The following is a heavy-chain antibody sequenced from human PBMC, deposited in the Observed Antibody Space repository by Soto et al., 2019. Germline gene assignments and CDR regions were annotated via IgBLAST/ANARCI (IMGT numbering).Heavy chain of an antibody. CDR1: GYTFTSYA. CDR3: ARDRVLGTVYFDY. V-gene: IGHV1-3*01. J-gene: IGHJ4*02. D-gene: IGHD7-27*01. CDR2: INAGNGNT. Sequence: ASVKVSCKASGYTFTSYAMHWVRQAPGQRLEWMGWINAGNGNTKYSQKFQGRVTITRDTSSSTAYMELSSLRSEDSDVYYCARDRVLGTVYFDYWGQGTLVTVSS.